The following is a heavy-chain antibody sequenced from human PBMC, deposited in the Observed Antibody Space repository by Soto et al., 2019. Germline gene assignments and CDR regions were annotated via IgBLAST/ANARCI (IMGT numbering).Heavy chain of an antibody. CDR2: INPNSGGT. J-gene: IGHJ6*02. CDR1: GYTFTGYY. Sequence: ASVKVSCKASGYTFTGYYLHWVRQAPGQGLEWMGWINPNSGGTNYAQKFQGGVTMTRDTSISIAYMELSMLRSDDTAVYYCARAYGSGSRGWYYHYYYGMDVWG. CDR3: ARAYGSGSRGWYYHYYYGMDV. D-gene: IGHD3-10*01. V-gene: IGHV1-2*02.